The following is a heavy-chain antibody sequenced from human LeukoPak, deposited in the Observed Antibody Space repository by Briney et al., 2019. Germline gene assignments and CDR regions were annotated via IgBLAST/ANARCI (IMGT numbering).Heavy chain of an antibody. D-gene: IGHD3-16*01. CDR1: GGSVSSSSYY. CDR3: ARATYEPDAFDI. Sequence: PSETLSLTCTVSGGSVSSSSYYWGWIRQPPGKGLEWIGTIYYDGSTYYNPSLKSRVTISVDTSKNQFSLKLSSVTAADTAVYYCARATYEPDAFDIWGQGTMVTVSS. J-gene: IGHJ3*02. CDR2: IYYDGST. V-gene: IGHV4-39*07.